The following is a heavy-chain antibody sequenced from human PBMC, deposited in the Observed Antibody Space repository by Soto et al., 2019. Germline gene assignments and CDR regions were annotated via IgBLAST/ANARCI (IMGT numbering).Heavy chain of an antibody. Sequence: SETLSLTCTVSGGSITSRNYYWAWVRQPPGKGLEWIGNIYYSGETYYHSSFRSRLTVSVDTSKNQFSLKLSSVTAADTAVYYCARVGDYVWGSYRPSRYFDYWGQGTLVTVSS. CDR2: IYYSGET. J-gene: IGHJ4*02. D-gene: IGHD3-16*02. CDR3: ARVGDYVWGSYRPSRYFDY. CDR1: GGSITSRNYY. V-gene: IGHV4-39*01.